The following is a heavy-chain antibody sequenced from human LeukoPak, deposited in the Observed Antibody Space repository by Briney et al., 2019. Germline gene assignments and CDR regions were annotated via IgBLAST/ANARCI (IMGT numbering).Heavy chain of an antibody. V-gene: IGHV4-34*01. CDR3: ARHVSGYSSGWNYYYYGMDV. Sequence: SETLSLTCAVYGGSFSGYYWSWIRQPPGKGLEWIGEINHSGSTNYNPSLKSRVTISVDTSKNQFSLKLSSVTAADTAVYYCARHVSGYSSGWNYYYYGMDVWGQGTTVTVSS. D-gene: IGHD6-19*01. CDR2: INHSGST. CDR1: GGSFSGYY. J-gene: IGHJ6*02.